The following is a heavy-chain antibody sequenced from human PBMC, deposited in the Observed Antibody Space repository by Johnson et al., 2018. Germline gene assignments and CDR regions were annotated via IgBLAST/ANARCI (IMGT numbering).Heavy chain of an antibody. CDR3: SKAGVLVGPTGRFEY. V-gene: IGHV3-49*03. J-gene: IGHJ4*02. D-gene: IGHD1-1*01. CDR1: GFSFPDHA. CDR2: IRNRADGGTP. Sequence: EVQLVESGGGLVEPGRSLRLSCTASGFSFPDHALTWFRQAPGKGLEWVGFIRNRADGGTPEYGASVKGRFTISRDDSKSIAYLQMNSLKTEDTAVYYCSKAGVLVGPTGRFEYGGQGTQVTVSS.